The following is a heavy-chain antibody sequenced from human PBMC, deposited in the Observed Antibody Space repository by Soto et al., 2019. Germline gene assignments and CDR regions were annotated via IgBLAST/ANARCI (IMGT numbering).Heavy chain of an antibody. D-gene: IGHD6-13*01. CDR2: ITVKTGQI. CDR3: ARDLFAVQQIGIRWFEX. CDR1: GLPFSAYN. Sequence: GEALKIYWTGSGLPFSAYNMNWVRQVPGKGPELISSITVKTGQIYYSESVKGRLTISRDNDKNSLYLEMNRLGAEDTAVYFCARDLFAVQQIGIRWFEXWGQGTPVTVSX. V-gene: IGHV3-21*06. J-gene: IGHJ5*02.